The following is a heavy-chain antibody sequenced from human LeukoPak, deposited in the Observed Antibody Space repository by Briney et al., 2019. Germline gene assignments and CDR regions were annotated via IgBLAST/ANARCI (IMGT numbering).Heavy chain of an antibody. D-gene: IGHD3-22*01. V-gene: IGHV1-8*01. Sequence: ASVKVSCKASGYSFTGLSINWVRQATGQGLEWMGWMDPNSGNTGNAQQFRGRVAMTRDTSISTAYMELNSLRSEDTAVYYCARGTNYYDSRYYFDYWGQGSLVTVSS. CDR3: ARGTNYYDSRYYFDY. CDR1: GYSFTGLS. J-gene: IGHJ4*02. CDR2: MDPNSGNT.